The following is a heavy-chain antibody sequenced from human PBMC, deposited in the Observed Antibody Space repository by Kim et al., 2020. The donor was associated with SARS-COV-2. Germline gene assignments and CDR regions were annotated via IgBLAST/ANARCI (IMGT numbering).Heavy chain of an antibody. CDR2: FDPEDGET. J-gene: IGHJ4*02. CDR1: GYTLTELS. D-gene: IGHD5-18*01. Sequence: ASVKVSCKVSGYTLTELSMHWVRQAPGKGLEWMGGFDPEDGETIYAQKFQGRVTMTEDTSTDTAYMELSSLRSEDTAVYYCATKYSRGGYSYGTYYFDYWGQGTLVTVSS. V-gene: IGHV1-24*01. CDR3: ATKYSRGGYSYGTYYFDY.